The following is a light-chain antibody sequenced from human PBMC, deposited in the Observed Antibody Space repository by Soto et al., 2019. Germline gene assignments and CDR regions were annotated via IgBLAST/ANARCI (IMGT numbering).Light chain of an antibody. Sequence: EVVLTQSPATLSLSPGERASLSCRASQSFRDYLAWYQQKPGQPPRLLIFDASNRATGIPDRFSGNGSGTDFTLTISSLEPEDFAVYYCQHRGNWPPLFTFGPGTKLDVK. CDR2: DAS. J-gene: IGKJ3*01. CDR3: QHRGNWPPLFT. V-gene: IGKV3-11*01. CDR1: QSFRDY.